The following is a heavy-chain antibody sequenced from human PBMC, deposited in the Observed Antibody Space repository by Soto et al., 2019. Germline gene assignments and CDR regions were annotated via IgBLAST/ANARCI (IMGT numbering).Heavy chain of an antibody. J-gene: IGHJ5*02. V-gene: IGHV1-2*04. CDR1: GYTFTGYY. Sequence: ASVKVSCKASGYTFTGYYMHWVRQAPGQGLEWMGWINPNSGGTNYAQKFQGWVTMTRDTSISTAYMELSRLTSDDTAVYYCARDGGRWLQRSRWFDAWGQGTLVTVSS. CDR3: ARDGGRWLQRSRWFDA. D-gene: IGHD5-18*01. CDR2: INPNSGGT.